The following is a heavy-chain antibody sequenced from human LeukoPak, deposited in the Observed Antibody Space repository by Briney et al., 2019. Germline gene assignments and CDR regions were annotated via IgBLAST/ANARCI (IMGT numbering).Heavy chain of an antibody. CDR1: GYTFTDYY. CDR3: ATVATRPTSRAFDI. V-gene: IGHV1-69-2*01. Sequence: GASVKVSCKVSGYTFTDYYMHWVQQAPGKGLEWMGLVDPEDGETIYAEKFQGRVTITAHTSTDTAYMELSSLRSEDTAVYYCATVATRPTSRAFDIWGQGTMVTVSS. CDR2: VDPEDGET. J-gene: IGHJ3*02.